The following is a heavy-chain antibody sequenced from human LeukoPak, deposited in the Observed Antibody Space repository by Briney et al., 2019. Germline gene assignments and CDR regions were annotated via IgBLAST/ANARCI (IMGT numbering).Heavy chain of an antibody. D-gene: IGHD6-19*01. J-gene: IGHJ4*02. V-gene: IGHV3-13*01. Sequence: GGSLRLSCAASGFTFSSYDMHWVRHATGKGLEWVSGIGTAGDTYYPGSVKGRFTISRENAKNSLYLQMNSLRAGDTAVYYCTRGAGSSGWDPFDYWGQGTLVTVSS. CDR3: TRGAGSSGWDPFDY. CDR1: GFTFSSYD. CDR2: IGTAGDT.